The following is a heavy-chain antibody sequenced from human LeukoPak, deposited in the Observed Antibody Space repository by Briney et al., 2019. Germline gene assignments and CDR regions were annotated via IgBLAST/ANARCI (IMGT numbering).Heavy chain of an antibody. V-gene: IGHV4-59*01. CDR2: IYYNGST. Sequence: SETLSLTCTVSGGSIGLYHWSWIRQPPGKGLEWIGYIYYNGSTKFNPSLKSRVTMSVDTSKKQFSLNMKSMTAADTAVYYCARDLHIQRGAFDIWGQGTMVTVSS. D-gene: IGHD2-21*01. CDR1: GGSIGLYH. CDR3: ARDLHIQRGAFDI. J-gene: IGHJ3*02.